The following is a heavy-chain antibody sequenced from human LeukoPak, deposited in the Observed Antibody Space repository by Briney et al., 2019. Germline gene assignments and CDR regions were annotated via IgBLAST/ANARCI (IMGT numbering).Heavy chain of an antibody. D-gene: IGHD2-2*01. V-gene: IGHV3-30*02. CDR1: GFTFSSYG. Sequence: PGGSLRLSCAASGFTFSSYGMHWVRQAPGKGLEWVAFIRYDGSNKYYADSVKGRFTISRDNSENTLYLQMNSLRAEDTAVYYCAKDIVVVPALHDAFDIWGQGTMVTVSS. CDR2: IRYDGSNK. CDR3: AKDIVVVPALHDAFDI. J-gene: IGHJ3*02.